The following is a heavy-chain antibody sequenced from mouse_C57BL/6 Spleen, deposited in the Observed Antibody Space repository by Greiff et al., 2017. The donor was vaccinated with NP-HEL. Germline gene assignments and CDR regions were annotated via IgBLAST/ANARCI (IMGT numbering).Heavy chain of an antibody. V-gene: IGHV14-4*01. CDR3: TTGYYYGSSYPWFAY. CDR2: IDPENGDT. J-gene: IGHJ3*01. CDR1: GFNIKDDY. Sequence: EVQLQQSGAELVRPGASVKLSCTASGFNIKDDYMHWVKQRPEQGLEWIGWIDPENGDTESASKFQGKATKTADTSSNTAYLQLSSLTSEDTAVYYCTTGYYYGSSYPWFAYWGQGTLVTVSA. D-gene: IGHD1-1*01.